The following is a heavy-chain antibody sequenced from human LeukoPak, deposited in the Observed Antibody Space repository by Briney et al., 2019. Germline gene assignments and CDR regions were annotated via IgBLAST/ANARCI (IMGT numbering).Heavy chain of an antibody. V-gene: IGHV1-2*02. CDR1: GYTFTGYY. Sequence: ASVKVSCKASGYTFTGYYMHWVRQARAQGLDGMGWMNPNSGGTNYAQKLQGRVTMTRDTSISTAYMELSRLRSDDTAVYYCARAQGIAVAGTFDYWGQGTLVTVSS. CDR2: MNPNSGGT. D-gene: IGHD6-19*01. CDR3: ARAQGIAVAGTFDY. J-gene: IGHJ4*02.